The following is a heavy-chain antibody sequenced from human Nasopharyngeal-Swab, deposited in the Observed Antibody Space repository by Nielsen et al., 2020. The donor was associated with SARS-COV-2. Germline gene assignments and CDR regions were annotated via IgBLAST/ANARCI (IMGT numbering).Heavy chain of an antibody. J-gene: IGHJ6*02. V-gene: IGHV3-21*01. CDR2: ISSSSSYI. D-gene: IGHD6-13*01. CDR3: AGRPRYSSSWYSPYYYYGMDV. Sequence: EGSLRLSCAASGFTFSSYSMNWVRQAPGKGLEWVSSISSSSSYIYYADSVKGRFTISRDNAKNSLYLQMTSLRAEDTAVYYCAGRPRYSSSWYSPYYYYGMDVWGQGTTVTVSS. CDR1: GFTFSSYS.